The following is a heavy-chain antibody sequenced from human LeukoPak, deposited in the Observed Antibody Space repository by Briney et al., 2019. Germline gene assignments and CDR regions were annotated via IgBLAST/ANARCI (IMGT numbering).Heavy chain of an antibody. V-gene: IGHV3-9*03. D-gene: IGHD3-3*01. CDR3: AKGDDFWSGYDV. CDR1: GFTFDDYA. CDR2: ISWNSGSI. J-gene: IGHJ4*02. Sequence: PGGSLGLSCAASGFTFDDYAMHWVRQAPGKGLEWVSGISWNSGSIGYADSVKGRFTISRDNAKNSLYLQMNSLRAEDMALYYCAKGDDFWSGYDVWGQGTLVTVSS.